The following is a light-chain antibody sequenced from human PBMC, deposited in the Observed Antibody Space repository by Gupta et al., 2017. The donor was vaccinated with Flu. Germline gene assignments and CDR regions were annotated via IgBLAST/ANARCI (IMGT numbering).Light chain of an antibody. CDR1: SSNIGSNY. V-gene: IGLV1-51*02. CDR3: GTWDSSLRGWV. J-gene: IGLJ3*02. Sequence: QSVLTQPPSVSAAPGQTVTISCSGSSSNIGSNYVSWYQQLPGTAPKLLIYENNKRPSGIPDRFSGSKSGTSATLGITGLQIGDEADYYCGTWDSSLRGWVFGGGTKLTVL. CDR2: ENN.